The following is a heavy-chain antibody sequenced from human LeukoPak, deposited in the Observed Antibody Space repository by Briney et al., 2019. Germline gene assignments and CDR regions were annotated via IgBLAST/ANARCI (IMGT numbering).Heavy chain of an antibody. Sequence: GGSLRLSCAASGFTFSDYYMSWIRQAPGKGLEWVGRIKSKTDGGTTDYAAPVKGRFTISRDDSKNTLYLQMNSLKTEDTAVYYCTTGYSLDGMDVWGQGTTVTVSS. CDR2: IKSKTDGGTT. D-gene: IGHD2-15*01. V-gene: IGHV3-15*01. J-gene: IGHJ6*02. CDR1: GFTFSDYY. CDR3: TTGYSLDGMDV.